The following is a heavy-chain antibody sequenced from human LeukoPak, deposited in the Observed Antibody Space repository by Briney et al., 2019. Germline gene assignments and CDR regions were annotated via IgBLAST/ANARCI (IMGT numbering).Heavy chain of an antibody. V-gene: IGHV3-7*01. J-gene: IGHJ4*02. Sequence: GGSLRLSCAASGFTFSSYWMSWVRQAPGKGLEWVANIKQDGSEKYYVDSVKGRFTISRDNAKNSLYLQMNSLRAEDTAVYYCARDTYYDFWSGYYTSGSDYWGQGTLVTVSS. CDR1: GFTFSSYW. CDR2: IKQDGSEK. CDR3: ARDTYYDFWSGYYTSGSDY. D-gene: IGHD3-3*01.